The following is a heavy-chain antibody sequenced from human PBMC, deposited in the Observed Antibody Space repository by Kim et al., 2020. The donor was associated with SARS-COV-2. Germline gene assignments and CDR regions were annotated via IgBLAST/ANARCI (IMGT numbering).Heavy chain of an antibody. V-gene: IGHV4-59*13. CDR2: IYYSGST. J-gene: IGHJ3*02. CDR1: GGSISSYY. D-gene: IGHD4-17*01. Sequence: SETLSLTCTVSGGSISSYYWSWIRQPPGKGLEWIGYIYYSGSTNYNPSLKSRVTISVDTSKNQFSLKLSSVTAADTAVYYCAREGGPPLYGDYSTEVRDTFDIWGQGTMVTVSS. CDR3: AREGGPPLYGDYSTEVRDTFDI.